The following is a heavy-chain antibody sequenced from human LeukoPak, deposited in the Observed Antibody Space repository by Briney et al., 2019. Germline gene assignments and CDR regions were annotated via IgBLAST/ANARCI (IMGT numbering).Heavy chain of an antibody. D-gene: IGHD3-22*01. CDR2: ISSSSSYI. Sequence: GGSLRLSCAASGFTFSSYSMNWVRQAPGKGLEWVSSISSSSSYIYYADSVKGRFTISRDNAKNSLYLQMNSLRAEDTAVYYCARGLGSSYDSSGYLTSWGQGTLVTVSS. V-gene: IGHV3-21*01. J-gene: IGHJ5*02. CDR1: GFTFSSYS. CDR3: ARGLGSSYDSSGYLTS.